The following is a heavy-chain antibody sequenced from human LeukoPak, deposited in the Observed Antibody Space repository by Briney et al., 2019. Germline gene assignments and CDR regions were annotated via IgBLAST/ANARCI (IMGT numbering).Heavy chain of an antibody. CDR3: ARSVNCDY. CDR1: GYSFTNYW. Sequence: GKALKISCKGSGYSFTNYWIGWVRQLPGKGVEWMGIIFPADSDTRYSPSFQGQVTISADKSISTAYLQWSSLKASDTAMYYCARSVNCDYWGQGTLVTVSS. V-gene: IGHV5-51*01. J-gene: IGHJ4*02. CDR2: IFPADSDT.